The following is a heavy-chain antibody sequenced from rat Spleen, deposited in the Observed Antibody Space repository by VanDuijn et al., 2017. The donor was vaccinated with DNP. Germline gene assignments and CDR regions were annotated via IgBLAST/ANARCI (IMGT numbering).Heavy chain of an antibody. J-gene: IGHJ2*01. D-gene: IGHD1-6*01. V-gene: IGHV5-7*01. Sequence: EVQLVESGGGLVQPGRSLRLSCATSGFAFSDYNIAWVRQAPKKGLEWVATILYDGSRTYFRDSVKGRFTIPRDIAKSTLYLQMDSMRSEDTATYYCARQDSDYWGQGVMVTVSS. CDR3: ARQDSDY. CDR2: ILYDGSRT. CDR1: GFAFSDYN.